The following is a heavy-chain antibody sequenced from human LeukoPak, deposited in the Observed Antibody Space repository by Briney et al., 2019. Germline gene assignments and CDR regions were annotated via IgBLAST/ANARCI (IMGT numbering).Heavy chain of an antibody. CDR1: GFTFSSYA. CDR3: AKGPIAAATYYYYYYMDV. D-gene: IGHD6-13*01. Sequence: GGSLRLSSAASGFTFSSYAMTWVRQAPGKGLEWVSAISGSGSSTYYADSVKGRFTISRDNSKNTLFLQVNSLRAEDTAVYYCAKGPIAAATYYYYYYMDVWGKGTTVTVSS. J-gene: IGHJ6*03. CDR2: ISGSGSST. V-gene: IGHV3-23*01.